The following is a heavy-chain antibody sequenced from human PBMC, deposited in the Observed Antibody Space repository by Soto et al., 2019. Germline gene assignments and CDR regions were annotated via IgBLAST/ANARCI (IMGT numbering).Heavy chain of an antibody. D-gene: IGHD3-22*01. V-gene: IGHV3-74*01. CDR1: GFTFSSYW. Sequence: QPGGSLRLSSAASGFTFSSYWMHWVRQAPGKGLVWVSRINSDGSSTSYADSVKGRFTISRDNAKNTLYLQMNSLRAEDTAVYYCASPIELNYDSSGYGHFDYWGQGTLVTVSS. CDR2: INSDGSST. CDR3: ASPIELNYDSSGYGHFDY. J-gene: IGHJ4*02.